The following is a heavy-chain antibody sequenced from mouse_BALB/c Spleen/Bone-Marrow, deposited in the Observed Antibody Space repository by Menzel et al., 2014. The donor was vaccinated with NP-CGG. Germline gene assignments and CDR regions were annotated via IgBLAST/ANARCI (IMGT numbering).Heavy chain of an antibody. D-gene: IGHD2-1*01. Sequence: QVQLKQSGAELVKPGASVKLSCMASGFTFTSYWIHWVKQRPGQGPEWIGEINPSNGRTNYNEKFKSKATLTDDKSSSTAYMQLSSLTSEYSAVYYCARDGNYRYAMDYWGQGTSLTVSS. CDR1: GFTFTSYW. CDR2: INPSNGRT. J-gene: IGHJ4*01. V-gene: IGHV1S81*02. CDR3: ARDGNYRYAMDY.